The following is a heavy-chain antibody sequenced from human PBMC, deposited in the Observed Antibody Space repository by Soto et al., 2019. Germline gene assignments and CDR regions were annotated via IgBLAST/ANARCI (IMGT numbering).Heavy chain of an antibody. V-gene: IGHV3-7*03. CDR2: INKVGSKQ. CDR1: GFTFTAYY. J-gene: IGHJ4*02. CDR3: SRENWFQDY. Sequence: EVQLVESGGGLVQPGGSLRLSCAASGFTFTAYYMTWVRQVPGKGLEWVASINKVGSKQYYVDSVKGRFTISRDNAMNSLYLQMNSLRAGDTALYYCSRENWFQDYWGQGTLVTVSS. D-gene: IGHD3-10*01.